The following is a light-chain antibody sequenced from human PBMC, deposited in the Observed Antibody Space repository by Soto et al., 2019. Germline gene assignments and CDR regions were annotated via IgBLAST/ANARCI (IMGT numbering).Light chain of an antibody. V-gene: IGLV1-40*01. Sequence: QSVLTQPPSVSGAPGQRVTISCTGTSSNIGAGYEVHWYHQLPGTAPKFLVSGNDNRPSGVPDRLSASKSGTSGSLAITGIQAEDAGHYYCQSYDRALTAYVFGTGTTLTVL. CDR2: GND. J-gene: IGLJ1*01. CDR3: QSYDRALTAYV. CDR1: SSNIGAGYE.